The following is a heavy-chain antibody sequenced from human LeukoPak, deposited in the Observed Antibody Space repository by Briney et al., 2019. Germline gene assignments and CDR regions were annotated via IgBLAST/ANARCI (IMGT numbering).Heavy chain of an antibody. CDR3: ARDTEDY. V-gene: IGHV3-21*01. CDR1: GFTFSNYT. J-gene: IGHJ4*02. CDR2: ISSSSDYI. Sequence: GGSLRLSCTASGFTFSNYTMHWVRQAPGKGLEWVSSISSSSDYIYNADSAKGRFTISRDNTKKSLYLQMSHLRADDTAIYYCARDTEDYWGQGTLVTVSS.